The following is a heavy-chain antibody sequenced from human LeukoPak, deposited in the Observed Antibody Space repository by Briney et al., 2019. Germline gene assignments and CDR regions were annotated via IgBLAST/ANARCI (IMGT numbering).Heavy chain of an antibody. CDR2: IYYSGST. V-gene: IGHV4-59*01. Sequence: SETLSLTCTVSGGSISSYYWSWIRQPPGKGLEWIWYIYYSGSTNYNPSLKSRVTISVDTSKNQFSLKLSSVTAADTAVYYCARTYSGRFDSWGQGTLVTVSS. CDR1: GGSISSYY. J-gene: IGHJ4*02. CDR3: ARTYSGRFDS. D-gene: IGHD5-12*01.